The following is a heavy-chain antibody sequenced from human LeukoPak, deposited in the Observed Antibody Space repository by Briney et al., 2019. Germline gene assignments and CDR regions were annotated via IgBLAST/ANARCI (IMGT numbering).Heavy chain of an antibody. J-gene: IGHJ4*02. CDR2: ISSSSSYI. D-gene: IGHD3-16*01. CDR3: AREVGDYFDY. Sequence: PGGSLRLSCAASGFTFSSYSMNWVRQAPGKGLEWVSSISSSSSYIYYADSVKGRFTIPRDNAKNSLYLQMNSLRAEDTAVYYCAREVGDYFDYWGQGTLVTVSS. CDR1: GFTFSSYS. V-gene: IGHV3-21*01.